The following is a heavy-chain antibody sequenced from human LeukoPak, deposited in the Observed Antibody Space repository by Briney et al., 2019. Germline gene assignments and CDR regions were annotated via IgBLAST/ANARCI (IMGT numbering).Heavy chain of an antibody. V-gene: IGHV4-34*01. D-gene: IGHD3-22*01. J-gene: IGHJ3*02. CDR1: GGSFSGYY. CDR2: INHSGST. CDR3: ARDLYYYDSSRAFDI. Sequence: PSETLSLTCAVYGGSFSGYYWSWIRQPPGKGLEWIGEINHSGSTNYNPSLKSRVTISVDTSKNQFSLKLSSVTAADTAVYYCARDLYYYDSSRAFDIWGQGTMVTVSS.